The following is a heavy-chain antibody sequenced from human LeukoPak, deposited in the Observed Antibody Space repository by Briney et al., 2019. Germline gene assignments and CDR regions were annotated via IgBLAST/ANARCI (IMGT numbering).Heavy chain of an antibody. V-gene: IGHV4-34*01. Sequence: SETLSLTCAVYGGSFSDYYWSWIRQPPGKGLEWIGEINHSGSTNYNPSLKSRVIISVDTSKNQFSLILSAVTAADTAVYFCARESRYCSSTSYSGWYFQHWGQGTLVTVSS. CDR1: GGSFSDYY. CDR2: INHSGST. J-gene: IGHJ1*01. CDR3: ARESRYCSSTSYSGWYFQH. D-gene: IGHD2-2*01.